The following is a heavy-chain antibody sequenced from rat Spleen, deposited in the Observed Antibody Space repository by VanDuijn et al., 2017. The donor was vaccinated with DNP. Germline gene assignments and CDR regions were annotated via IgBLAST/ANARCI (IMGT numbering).Heavy chain of an antibody. CDR1: GFTFSNYG. D-gene: IGHD4-3*01. V-gene: IGHV5-7*01. Sequence: EVQLVESGGGLVQPGRSLKLSCAASGFTFSNYGMAWVRQAPKKGLEWVATISYDGSSTSYRDSVKGRFTISRDNAKSTLYLQMNSLRSEDMATYYCARWNSGHFDYWGQGVMVPVSS. J-gene: IGHJ2*01. CDR2: ISYDGSST. CDR3: ARWNSGHFDY.